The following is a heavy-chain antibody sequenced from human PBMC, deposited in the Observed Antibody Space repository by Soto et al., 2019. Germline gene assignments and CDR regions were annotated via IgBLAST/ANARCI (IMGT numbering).Heavy chain of an antibody. CDR2: INAGNGNT. CDR3: AGPITMNVTPWGGPRSYGMDV. D-gene: IGHD3-22*01. J-gene: IGHJ6*02. CDR1: GYTFTSYA. V-gene: IGHV1-3*01. Sequence: GASVKVSCKASGYTFTSYAMHWVRQAPGQRLEWMGWINAGNGNTKYSQKFQGRVTITRDTSASTAYMELSSLRSEDTAVYYCAGPITMNVTPWGGPRSYGMDVWGQGTTVTVSS.